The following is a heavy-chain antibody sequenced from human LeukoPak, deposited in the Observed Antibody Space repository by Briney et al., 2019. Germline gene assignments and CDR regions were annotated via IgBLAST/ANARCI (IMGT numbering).Heavy chain of an antibody. CDR3: AKEESKYTYGNAFDY. CDR1: GFTFDDYA. D-gene: IGHD5-18*01. V-gene: IGHV3-9*01. J-gene: IGHJ4*02. Sequence: PGRSLRLSCAASGFTFDDYAMHWVRQAPGKGLEWVSGISWESGSIGYADSVKGRFTISRDNAKNSLSLQMNSLRAEDSAFYYCAKEESKYTYGNAFDYWGQGTLVTVYS. CDR2: ISWESGSI.